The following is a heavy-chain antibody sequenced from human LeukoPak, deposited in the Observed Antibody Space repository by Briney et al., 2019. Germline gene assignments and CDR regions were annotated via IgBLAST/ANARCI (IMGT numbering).Heavy chain of an antibody. V-gene: IGHV1-2*02. CDR3: ARPFCGTTKCYDYYYYGLDV. CDR1: GYTFTDSY. Sequence: ASVQVSCKASGYTFTDSYIYWVRQAPGEGLEFMGWINPTSGGTNYAQRFQGRVSMTRDTSVSTAYMEMSSLTIDDTAIYYCARPFCGTTKCYDYYYYGLDVWGQGTTVTVSS. CDR2: INPTSGGT. J-gene: IGHJ6*02. D-gene: IGHD2-21*01.